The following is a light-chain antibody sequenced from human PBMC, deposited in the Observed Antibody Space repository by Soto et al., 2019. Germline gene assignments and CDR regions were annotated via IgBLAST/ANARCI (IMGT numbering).Light chain of an antibody. Sequence: QSALTQPASVSGSPGQSITISCTGTSSDVGGYNYVSWYQQHPGKAPKLMIYDVSNRPSGVSNRFSGSKSGNTASLTISGLPAEDDADYYCSSYTSSSTLDVFGTGTKVTVL. V-gene: IGLV2-14*01. CDR1: SSDVGGYNY. J-gene: IGLJ1*01. CDR2: DVS. CDR3: SSYTSSSTLDV.